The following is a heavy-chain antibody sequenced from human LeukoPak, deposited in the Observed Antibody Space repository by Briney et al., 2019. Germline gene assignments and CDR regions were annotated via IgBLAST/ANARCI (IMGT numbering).Heavy chain of an antibody. Sequence: SETLSLTCAVYGGSFSGYYWSWIRQPPGKGLEWIGKINHSGSTNYNPSLKSRVTISVDTSKNQFSLKLSSVTAADTAVYYCAREGVVGAYGHFDYWGQGTLVTVSS. CDR2: INHSGST. CDR1: GGSFSGYY. J-gene: IGHJ4*02. D-gene: IGHD2-15*01. V-gene: IGHV4-34*01. CDR3: AREGVVGAYGHFDY.